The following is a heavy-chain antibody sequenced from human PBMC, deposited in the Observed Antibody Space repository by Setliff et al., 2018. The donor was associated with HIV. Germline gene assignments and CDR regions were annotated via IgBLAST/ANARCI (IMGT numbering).Heavy chain of an antibody. Sequence: SETLSLTCTVSGVATDSNYWTWIRQSPGKGLEWIGYVYYGGITNYSPSLKSRASISIDTSKNQFCLNLGSVTTADTAVYFCARGIRTAAAPTFDHWGQGALVTVSS. CDR2: VYYGGIT. CDR3: ARGIRTAAAPTFDH. CDR1: GVATDSNY. V-gene: IGHV4-59*01. J-gene: IGHJ4*02. D-gene: IGHD6-13*01.